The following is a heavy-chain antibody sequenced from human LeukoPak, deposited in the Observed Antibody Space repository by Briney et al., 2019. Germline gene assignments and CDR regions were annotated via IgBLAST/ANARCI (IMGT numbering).Heavy chain of an antibody. Sequence: ASVKVSCKASGYTFTSYYMHWVRQAPGQGLEWMGIINPSSGSTGYAQRFQGRVTMTRDTSTSTVYMELSSLRSEDTAVYYCARRADGDEGYFDYWGQGTLVTVSS. CDR3: ARRADGDEGYFDY. D-gene: IGHD4-17*01. CDR2: INPSSGST. J-gene: IGHJ4*02. CDR1: GYTFTSYY. V-gene: IGHV1-46*01.